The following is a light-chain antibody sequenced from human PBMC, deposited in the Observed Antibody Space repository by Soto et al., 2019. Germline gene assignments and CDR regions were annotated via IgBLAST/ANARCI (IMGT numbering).Light chain of an antibody. J-gene: IGKJ1*01. V-gene: IGKV1-5*03. CDR3: QHYNSYSEA. CDR2: KAS. CDR1: QTISSW. Sequence: DIRMTQSPSTLSGSVGDRVTITCRASQTISSWLAWYQQKPGEAPKLLIYKASTLKSGVPSRFSGSGSGTEFTLTISSLQPDDFATYHCQHYNSYSEAFGQGTKVEIK.